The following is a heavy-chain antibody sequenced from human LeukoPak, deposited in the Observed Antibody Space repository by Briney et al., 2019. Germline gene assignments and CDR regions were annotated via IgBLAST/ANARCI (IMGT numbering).Heavy chain of an antibody. Sequence: GGSLRLSCAASGFTFSSYAMSWVRQAPGKGLDWVSAISGSGGSTYYADSVKGRFTISRDNSKNTLYLQMNSLRAEDTAVYYCAKANLVYSYGSDYWGQGTLVTVSS. CDR3: AKANLVYSYGSDY. CDR2: ISGSGGST. D-gene: IGHD5-18*01. V-gene: IGHV3-23*01. J-gene: IGHJ4*02. CDR1: GFTFSSYA.